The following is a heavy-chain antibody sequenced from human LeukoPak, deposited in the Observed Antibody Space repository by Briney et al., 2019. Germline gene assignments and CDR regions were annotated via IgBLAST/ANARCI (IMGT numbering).Heavy chain of an antibody. CDR3: ARHPYYYGSGSFYWFDP. D-gene: IGHD3-10*01. J-gene: IGHJ5*02. V-gene: IGHV5-51*01. Sequence: GESLKISYKGSGYSFTSYWIGWVRQMPGKGLEWMGIIYPGDSDTRYSPSFQGQVTISADKSISTAYLQWSSLKASDTAMYYCARHPYYYGSGSFYWFDPWGQGTLVTVSS. CDR1: GYSFTSYW. CDR2: IYPGDSDT.